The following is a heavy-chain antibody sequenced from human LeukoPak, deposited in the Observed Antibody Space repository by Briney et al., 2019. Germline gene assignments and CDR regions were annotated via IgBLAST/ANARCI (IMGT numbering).Heavy chain of an antibody. CDR1: GITLSNFG. J-gene: IGHJ4*02. CDR2: LIGSGVAT. CDR3: AKRGVVIRVILVGFHKEAYYFDS. D-gene: IGHD3-10*01. V-gene: IGHV3-23*01. Sequence: PGGPLRLSCAVSGITLSNFGMSWVRQAPGKGLEWVAGLIGSGVATNYADSVKGRFTISRDNAKNTLYLQMNSLRAEDTAVYFCAKRGVVIRVILVGFHKEAYYFDSWGQGALVTVSS.